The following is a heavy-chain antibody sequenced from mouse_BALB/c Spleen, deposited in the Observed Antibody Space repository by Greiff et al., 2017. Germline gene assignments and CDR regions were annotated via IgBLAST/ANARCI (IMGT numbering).Heavy chain of an antibody. CDR3: GRDGNPRYCAVDY. V-gene: IGHV14-3*02. J-gene: IGHJ4*01. CDR1: GFNIKDTY. Sequence: VQLKESGAELVKPGASVKLSCTASGFNIKDTYMHWVKQRPEQGLEWIGRIDPANGNTKYDPKFQGKATITADTSSNTAYLQLSSLTSEDTAVYYCGRDGNPRYCAVDYWGQGTSVTVSS. D-gene: IGHD2-1*01. CDR2: IDPANGNT.